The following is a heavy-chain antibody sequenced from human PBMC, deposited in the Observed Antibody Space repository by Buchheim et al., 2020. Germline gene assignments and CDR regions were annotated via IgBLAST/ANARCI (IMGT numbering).Heavy chain of an antibody. CDR1: GFTFSSYG. CDR3: ARDWSVSHYYYYYYMDV. Sequence: QVQLVESGGGVVQPGRSLRLSCAASGFTFSSYGMYWVRQAPGKGLEWVAVIWYDGSNKYYADSVKGRFTISRDNSKNTLYLQMNSLRAEDTAVYYCARDWSVSHYYYYYYMDVWGKGTT. V-gene: IGHV3-33*01. CDR2: IWYDGSNK. J-gene: IGHJ6*03.